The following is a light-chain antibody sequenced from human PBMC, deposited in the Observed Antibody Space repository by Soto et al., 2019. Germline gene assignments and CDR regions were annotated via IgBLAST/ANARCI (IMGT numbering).Light chain of an antibody. CDR3: QQFATSPPST. CDR1: QSVSSSY. Sequence: SVFAQSPSTQSFSPREKAPTSCRASQSVSSSYLAWYQQKPGQAPRLLIYGASSRATGIPDRFSGSGSGTDFTLTISRLEPGDFAVYYCQQFATSPPSTFGQGTRWRL. CDR2: GAS. J-gene: IGKJ5*01. V-gene: IGKV3-20*01.